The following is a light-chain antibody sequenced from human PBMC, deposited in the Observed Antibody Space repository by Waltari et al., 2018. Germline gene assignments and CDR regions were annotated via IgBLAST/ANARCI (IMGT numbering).Light chain of an antibody. Sequence: IQMTQSPSSLSASLGDRVTVTCRASQSISSNLNWYQQKPGKGPKVLIYAASSLHSGVPSRFSGSGSGTEFTLTISSLQPEDSATYYCQQSYSSWTFGQGTKVEI. J-gene: IGKJ1*01. CDR2: AAS. V-gene: IGKV1-39*01. CDR1: QSISSN. CDR3: QQSYSSWT.